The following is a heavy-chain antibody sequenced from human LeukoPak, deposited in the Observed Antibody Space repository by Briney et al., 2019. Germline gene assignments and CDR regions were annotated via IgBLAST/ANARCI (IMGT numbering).Heavy chain of an antibody. V-gene: IGHV3-7*01. CDR1: GFDFSNFW. J-gene: IGHJ4*02. D-gene: IGHD5-12*01. CDR2: IDEDGGSD. Sequence: GGSLRLSCASSGFDFSNFWMSWDRQAPGKGLEWVANIDEDGGSDYYVDSVKGRFTISRDNAKNSLYLHINSLRGDDTAVYYCARDARDDDYSLDYFDYWGQGSLVTVSS. CDR3: ARDARDDDYSLDYFDY.